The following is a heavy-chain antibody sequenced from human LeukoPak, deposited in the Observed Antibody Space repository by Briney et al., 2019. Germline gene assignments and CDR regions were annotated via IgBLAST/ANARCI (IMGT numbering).Heavy chain of an antibody. D-gene: IGHD6-19*01. V-gene: IGHV3-9*01. CDR2: ISWNSGSI. J-gene: IGHJ4*02. CDR3: AKDSSSGWYNFDY. CDR1: GFTFSSYA. Sequence: PGGSLRLSCAASGFTFSSYAMSWVRQAPGKGLEWVSGISWNSGSIGYADSVKGRFTISRDNAKNSLYLQMNSLRAEDTALYYCAKDSSSGWYNFDYWGQGTLVTVSS.